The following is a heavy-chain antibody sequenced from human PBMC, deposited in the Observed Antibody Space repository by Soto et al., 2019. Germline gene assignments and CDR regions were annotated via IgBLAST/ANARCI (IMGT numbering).Heavy chain of an antibody. D-gene: IGHD3-3*01. Sequence: QLQLQESGSGLVKPSQTLSLTCAVSGVSISSDGYSWSWIRQPPGKGLEWIGFINQSGRTYYNPSLKSRGSMSVDRSKNQFSLKLTSVTAADTAVYYCARAYYDFWTSYHYGMDVWGQGTTVTVSS. V-gene: IGHV4-30-2*01. CDR3: ARAYYDFWTSYHYGMDV. CDR2: INQSGRT. J-gene: IGHJ6*02. CDR1: GVSISSDGYS.